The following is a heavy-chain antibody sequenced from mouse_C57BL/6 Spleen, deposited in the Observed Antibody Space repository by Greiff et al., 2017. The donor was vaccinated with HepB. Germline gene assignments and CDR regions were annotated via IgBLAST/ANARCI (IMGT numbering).Heavy chain of an antibody. CDR3: ARRGADDSNYDAMDY. D-gene: IGHD2-5*01. J-gene: IGHJ4*01. V-gene: IGHV1-52*01. CDR2: IDPSDSET. CDR1: GYTFTSYW. Sequence: QVQLQQPGAELVRPGSSVKLSCKASGYTFTSYWMHWVKQRPIQGLEWIGNIDPSDSETHYNQKFKDKATLTVDKSSSTAYMQLSSLTSEDSAVYYCARRGADDSNYDAMDYWGQGTSVTVSS.